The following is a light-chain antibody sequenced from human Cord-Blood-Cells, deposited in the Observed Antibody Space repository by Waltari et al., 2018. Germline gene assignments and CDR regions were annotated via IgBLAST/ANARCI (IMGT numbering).Light chain of an antibody. J-gene: IGLJ3*02. V-gene: IGLV2-14*01. CDR3: SSYTTSSSV. CDR2: AVS. Sequence: QSALTQPASVSGSPGQSITISCTGTSSDVGGYNYVSWYQQHPGKAPKLMIYAVSNRPSGVSNVFCGSKSGNTASLTIPGLQAEDEADYYCSSYTTSSSVFGGGTKVTVL. CDR1: SSDVGGYNY.